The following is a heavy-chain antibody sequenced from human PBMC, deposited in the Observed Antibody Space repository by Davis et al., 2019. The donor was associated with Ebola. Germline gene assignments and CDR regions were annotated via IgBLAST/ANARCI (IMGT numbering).Heavy chain of an antibody. CDR2: TYYRSKWYN. CDR1: GDSVSRNSVA. V-gene: IGHV6-1*01. J-gene: IGHJ5*02. Sequence: MPSETLSLTCAISGDSVSRNSVAWNWIRQSPSRGLEWLGRTYYRSKWYNDYAVSVKSRITINAGTSKNQLSLQLNSVTPEDTAVYYCARDESIAVAGPRGWFDPWGQGTLVTVSS. D-gene: IGHD6-19*01. CDR3: ARDESIAVAGPRGWFDP.